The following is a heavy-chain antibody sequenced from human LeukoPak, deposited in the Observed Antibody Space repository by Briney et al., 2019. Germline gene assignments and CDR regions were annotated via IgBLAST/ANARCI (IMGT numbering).Heavy chain of an antibody. CDR3: ARGLASGLFQY. D-gene: IGHD6-13*01. J-gene: IGHJ1*01. V-gene: IGHV4-39*07. CDR2: INYSGNT. Sequence: SETLSLTCTVSGGSISSGSYYWGWIRQPPGKGPEWIGSINYSGNTYYNPSLKSRVTISVDTSKNQFSLNLSSVTAADTAVYYCARGLASGLFQYWGQGTLVTVSS. CDR1: GGSISSGSYY.